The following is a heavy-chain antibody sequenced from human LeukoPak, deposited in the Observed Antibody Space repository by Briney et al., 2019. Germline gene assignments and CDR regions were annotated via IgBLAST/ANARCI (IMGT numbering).Heavy chain of an antibody. D-gene: IGHD6-13*01. J-gene: IGHJ6*02. CDR1: GFTFSSYW. CDR2: IKQDGSEK. V-gene: IGHV3-7*01. CDR3: ARGTRLSSSSWYYGMDV. Sequence: GGSLTLSCAASGFTFSSYWMSWVRQAPGKGLEWVANIKQDGSEKYYVDSVKGRFTISRDNAKNSLYLQMNSLRAEDTAVYYCARGTRLSSSSWYYGMDVWGQGTTVTVSS.